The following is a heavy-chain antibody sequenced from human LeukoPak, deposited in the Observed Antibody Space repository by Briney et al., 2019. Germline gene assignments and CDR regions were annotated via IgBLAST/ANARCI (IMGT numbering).Heavy chain of an antibody. J-gene: IGHJ4*02. CDR3: AKDSHVSAGYYFDF. CDR2: LSNDGDDT. Sequence: GGSLRLSCAASGFTFSSYAMHWVRQAPGKGLEWVAVLSNDGDDTYSADSVKGRFTISRDNSKNTLYLEMNSLRAEDTAVYYCAKDSHVSAGYYFDFWGQGILVTVSS. CDR1: GFTFSSYA. D-gene: IGHD2-2*01. V-gene: IGHV3-30*04.